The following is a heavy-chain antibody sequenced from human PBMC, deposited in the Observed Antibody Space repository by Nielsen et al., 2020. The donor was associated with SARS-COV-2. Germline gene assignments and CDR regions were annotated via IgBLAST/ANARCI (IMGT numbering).Heavy chain of an antibody. Sequence: SETLSLTCTVSGGSISSSSYYWGWIRQPPGKGLEWIGSIYYSGSTYYNPSLKSRVTISVDTSKNQFSLKLSSVTAADTAVYYCARGGSGYCSSTSCHNWFDPWGQGTLVTVSS. CDR1: GGSISSSSYY. D-gene: IGHD2-2*01. CDR3: ARGGSGYCSSTSCHNWFDP. CDR2: IYYSGST. V-gene: IGHV4-39*01. J-gene: IGHJ5*02.